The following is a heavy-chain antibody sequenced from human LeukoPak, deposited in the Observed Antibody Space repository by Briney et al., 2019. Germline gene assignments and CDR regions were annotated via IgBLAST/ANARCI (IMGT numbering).Heavy chain of an antibody. J-gene: IGHJ4*02. D-gene: IGHD3-10*01. CDR3: ARHFLEVFREDYFDY. CDR1: GGSISSSSYY. Sequence: SETLSLSCTVSGGSISSSSYYWGWIRQPPGQGLEWIGSIYHSGRTYYNPSLKSRVTISVDTSKNQFSLKLSSVTAADTAVYYCARHFLEVFREDYFDYWGQGTLVTVSS. V-gene: IGHV4-39*01. CDR2: IYHSGRT.